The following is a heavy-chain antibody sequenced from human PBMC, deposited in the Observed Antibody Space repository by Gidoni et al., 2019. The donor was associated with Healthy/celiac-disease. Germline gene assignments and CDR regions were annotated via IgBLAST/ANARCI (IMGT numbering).Heavy chain of an antibody. J-gene: IGHJ4*02. CDR3: ARGYYDFWSGDSSFDY. D-gene: IGHD3-3*01. Sequence: QVQLVESGGGVVQPGRSLRLSCAASGFTFSSYGMHWVRQAPGKGLEWVAVIWYDGSNKYYADSVKGRFTISRDNSKNTLYLQMNSLRAEDTAVYYCARGYYDFWSGDSSFDYWGQGTLVTVSS. V-gene: IGHV3-33*01. CDR2: IWYDGSNK. CDR1: GFTFSSYG.